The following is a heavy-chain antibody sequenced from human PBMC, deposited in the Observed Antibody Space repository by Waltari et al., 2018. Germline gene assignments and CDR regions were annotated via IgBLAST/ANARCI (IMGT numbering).Heavy chain of an antibody. CDR2: IIPIFGTA. CDR1: GGTFSSYA. V-gene: IGHV1-69*14. Sequence: QVQLVQSGAEVKKPGSSVKVSCKASGGTFSSYAISWVRQAPGQGLEWMGWIIPIFGTANYAQKFQGRVTITADKSTSTAYMELSSLRSEDTAVYYCARDPFSRWLQSGSGFDIWGQGTMVTVSS. D-gene: IGHD3-10*01. J-gene: IGHJ3*02. CDR3: ARDPFSRWLQSGSGFDI.